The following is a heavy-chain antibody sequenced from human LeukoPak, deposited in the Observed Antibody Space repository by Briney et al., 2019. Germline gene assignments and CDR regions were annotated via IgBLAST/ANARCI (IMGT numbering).Heavy chain of an antibody. V-gene: IGHV4-31*03. Sequence: TLSLTCTVSGGSISSGGYYWSWIRQHPGKGLEWIGYIYYSGSTYYNPSLKSRVTISVDTSKNQFSLKLSSVTAADTAVYYCARNEVYYYDSSGYPAHFDYWGQGTLVTVSS. CDR3: ARNEVYYYDSSGYPAHFDY. D-gene: IGHD3-22*01. J-gene: IGHJ4*02. CDR1: GGSISSGGYY. CDR2: IYYSGST.